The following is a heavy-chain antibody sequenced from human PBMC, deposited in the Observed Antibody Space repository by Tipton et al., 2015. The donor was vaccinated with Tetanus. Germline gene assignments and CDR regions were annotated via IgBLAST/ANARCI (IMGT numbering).Heavy chain of an antibody. J-gene: IGHJ5*02. Sequence: TLSLTCTVSGGSLSSGTFYWDWIRQPPGKGLEWIGNVYYNGNTLETPSLKGRVTLSLDKSKNQFSLKLTSVTAADTAVYFCARSADNWFDPWGQGTLVTVSS. CDR1: GGSLSSGTFY. V-gene: IGHV4-39*01. CDR2: VYYNGNT. CDR3: ARSADNWFDP.